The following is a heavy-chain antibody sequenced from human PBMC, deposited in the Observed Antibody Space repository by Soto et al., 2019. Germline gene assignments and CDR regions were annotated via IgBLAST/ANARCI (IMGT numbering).Heavy chain of an antibody. CDR2: INGGGNTT. D-gene: IGHD3-10*02. Sequence: EEQLLESGGDLVRPGGSLRLSCVASGFTFSHYGMGWVRQAPGKGPEWVSVINGGGNTTFYADSVKGRFTISRDNSKNTVYLEMNSLRVEDTAVYSCAKVSVLGASTIDYWGLGTPVTVSS. J-gene: IGHJ4*01. CDR3: AKVSVLGASTIDY. CDR1: GFTFSHYG. V-gene: IGHV3-23*01.